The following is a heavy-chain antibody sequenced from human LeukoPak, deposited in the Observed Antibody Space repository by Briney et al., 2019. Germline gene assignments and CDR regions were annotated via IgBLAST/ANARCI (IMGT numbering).Heavy chain of an antibody. Sequence: ASVKVSCKASVGTYSSYAISWVRQAPGQGLEWMGLINPSGTTTNYAQKFRGRVTMTRDLSTSTDYMELSSLRSEDTAVYYCARGRPLEDYLDYWGQGTLVTVSS. V-gene: IGHV1-46*01. D-gene: IGHD1-1*01. CDR2: INPSGTTT. J-gene: IGHJ4*02. CDR1: VGTYSSYA. CDR3: ARGRPLEDYLDY.